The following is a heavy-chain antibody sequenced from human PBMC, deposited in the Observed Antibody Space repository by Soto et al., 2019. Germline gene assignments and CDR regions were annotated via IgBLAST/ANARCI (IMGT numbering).Heavy chain of an antibody. Sequence: GGSLRLSCAASGFTLSTYWMSWVRQAPGKGLEWVANIKDDGSETYYVDSVKGRFTISRENAKNSLYLQMNGLRAEDTAVYYCARHYDSSGYYPLGYWGQGALVTVS. CDR1: GFTLSTYW. D-gene: IGHD3-22*01. CDR3: ARHYDSSGYYPLGY. V-gene: IGHV3-7*03. J-gene: IGHJ4*02. CDR2: IKDDGSET.